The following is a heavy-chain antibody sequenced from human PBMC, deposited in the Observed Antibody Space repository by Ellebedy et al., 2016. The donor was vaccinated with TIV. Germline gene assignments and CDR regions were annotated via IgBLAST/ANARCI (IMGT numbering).Heavy chain of an antibody. D-gene: IGHD4-11*01. J-gene: IGHJ4*02. CDR3: ARTVGNDY. Sequence: GESLKISCAASGVTFSTYAMTWVRQAPGKGLEWVSSISGSGGSTYYAESVEGRFTIFRDNSKNTLYLQMNSLRAEDTAIYYCARTVGNDYWGQGTLVTVSS. V-gene: IGHV3-23*01. CDR1: GVTFSTYA. CDR2: ISGSGGST.